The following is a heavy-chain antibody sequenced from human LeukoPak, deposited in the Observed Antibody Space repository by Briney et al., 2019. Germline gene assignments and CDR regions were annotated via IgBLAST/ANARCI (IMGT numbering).Heavy chain of an antibody. V-gene: IGHV4-59*08. D-gene: IGHD3-22*01. CDR1: GDSISSYY. Sequence: SETLSLTCTVSGDSISSYYWSWIRQPPGKGLEWIGYVYYSGSTNYNPSLKSRVTISIDTSKNQFSLKLSSVTAADTAVYYCARLRNYYDSSSYYVYFDYWGQGTLVTVSS. CDR2: VYYSGST. CDR3: ARLRNYYDSSSYYVYFDY. J-gene: IGHJ4*02.